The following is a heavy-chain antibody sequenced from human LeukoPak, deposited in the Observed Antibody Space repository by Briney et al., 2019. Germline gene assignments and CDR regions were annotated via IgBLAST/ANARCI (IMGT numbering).Heavy chain of an antibody. CDR3: ARAKDFLPGRFDYYYMDV. CDR1: GYTFTSYG. J-gene: IGHJ6*03. D-gene: IGHD3-10*01. Sequence: ASVKVSCKASGYTFTSYGISWVRQAPGQGLEWMGWISAYNGNTNYAQKLQGRVTMTTDTSTSTAYMELRSLRSDDTAVYYCARAKDFLPGRFDYYYMDVWGKGTTVTVSS. CDR2: ISAYNGNT. V-gene: IGHV1-18*01.